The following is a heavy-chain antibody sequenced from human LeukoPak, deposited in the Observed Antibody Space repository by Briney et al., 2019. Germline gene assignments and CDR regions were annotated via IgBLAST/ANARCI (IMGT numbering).Heavy chain of an antibody. CDR1: KGSMSHYY. CDR2: IYYLGST. V-gene: IGHV4-59*08. Sequence: PSETLSLNCTVSKGSMSHYYWSWIRQPPGKRLEWIGYIYYLGSTNYNPSLTSRVTISVDTSKNQFSLKLTSVTAADTAVYYCARRGAGFFDYWGQGALVTVSS. D-gene: IGHD1-26*01. CDR3: ARRGAGFFDY. J-gene: IGHJ4*02.